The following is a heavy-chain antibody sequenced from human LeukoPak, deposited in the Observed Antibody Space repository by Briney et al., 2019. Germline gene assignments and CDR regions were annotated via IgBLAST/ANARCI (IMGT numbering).Heavy chain of an antibody. V-gene: IGHV3-30*04. D-gene: IGHD3-10*01. J-gene: IGHJ4*02. CDR3: ARDFLPTISGSYPSYPDY. CDR2: ISYNGSNK. CDR1: GFTFSSYA. Sequence: GGSLRLSCAASGFTFSSYAMHWVRQAPGKGLEWVAVISYNGSNKKYADSVKGRFTNSRDNSKNTLYMQMNSLRAEDTAVYYCARDFLPTISGSYPSYPDYWGQGTLVTVSS.